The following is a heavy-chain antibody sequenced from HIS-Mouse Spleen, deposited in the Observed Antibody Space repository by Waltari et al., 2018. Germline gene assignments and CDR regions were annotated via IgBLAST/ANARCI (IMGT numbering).Heavy chain of an antibody. CDR2: ISYDGSNK. J-gene: IGHJ6*02. Sequence: QVQLVESGGGVAQPGRSFSLSCEASGFTFSSYAMPWFRQAPGKGLEWVAVISYDGSNKYYADSVKGRFTISRDNSQNTLYLQMNSLRAEDTAVYYCARDRYYDFWSGYYIYYYGMDVWGQGP. D-gene: IGHD3-3*01. CDR3: ARDRYYDFWSGYYIYYYGMDV. CDR1: GFTFSSYA. V-gene: IGHV3-30*04.